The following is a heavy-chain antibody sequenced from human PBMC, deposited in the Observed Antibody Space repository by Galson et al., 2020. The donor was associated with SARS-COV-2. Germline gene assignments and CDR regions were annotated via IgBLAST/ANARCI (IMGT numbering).Heavy chain of an antibody. D-gene: IGHD4-17*01. Sequence: GGSLRLSCAASGFTFSSYAMSWVRQAPGKGLEWVSAISGSGGSTYYADSVKGRFTISRDNSKNTLYLQMNSLRAEDTAVYYCAKWGAVTTVTEGGTTMTDYWGQGTLVTVSS. J-gene: IGHJ4*02. CDR2: ISGSGGST. CDR1: GFTFSSYA. V-gene: IGHV3-23*01. CDR3: AKWGAVTTVTEGGTTMTDY.